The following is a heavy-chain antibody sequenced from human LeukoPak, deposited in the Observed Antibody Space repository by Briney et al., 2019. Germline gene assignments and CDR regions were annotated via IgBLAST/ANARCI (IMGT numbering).Heavy chain of an antibody. V-gene: IGHV5-10-1*01. Sequence: GESLKISCKGSGYSFTNNWITWVRQMPGKGLEWMGRIDPSDSYTDSSPSFQGHVTISADKSISTAYLQWSSLKASDTAMYYCAREEGGPGFDYWGQGTLLTVSS. D-gene: IGHD3-16*01. CDR2: IDPSDSYT. J-gene: IGHJ4*02. CDR1: GYSFTNNW. CDR3: AREEGGPGFDY.